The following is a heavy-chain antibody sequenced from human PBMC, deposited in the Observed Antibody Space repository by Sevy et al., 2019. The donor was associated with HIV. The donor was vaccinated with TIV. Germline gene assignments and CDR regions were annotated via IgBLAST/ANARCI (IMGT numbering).Heavy chain of an antibody. Sequence: SETLSLTCTVSGGSISSFYWSWIRQPPGKGLEWIGYIYYSGSTNYKPSLESRVSISVDTSKNQFSLSLSSVTAADTAVYYCARAGGAKDYGMDVWGQGTTVTVSS. D-gene: IGHD3-10*01. CDR2: IYYSGST. J-gene: IGHJ6*02. V-gene: IGHV4-59*01. CDR1: GGSISSFY. CDR3: ARAGGAKDYGMDV.